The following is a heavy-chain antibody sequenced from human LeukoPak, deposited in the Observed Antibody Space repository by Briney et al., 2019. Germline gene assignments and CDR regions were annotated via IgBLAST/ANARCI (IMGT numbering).Heavy chain of an antibody. CDR2: IYSSGST. Sequence: SETLSLTCSVSGGSISNYFWTWIRQPPGKGLEWIGYIYSSGSTYYNPSLKSRVTISVDTSKTRFSLKLSTVTAADTAVYYCARRPTGDPKFDYWGQGTLVTVSS. D-gene: IGHD7-27*01. CDR1: GGSISNYF. J-gene: IGHJ4*02. V-gene: IGHV4-59*08. CDR3: ARRPTGDPKFDY.